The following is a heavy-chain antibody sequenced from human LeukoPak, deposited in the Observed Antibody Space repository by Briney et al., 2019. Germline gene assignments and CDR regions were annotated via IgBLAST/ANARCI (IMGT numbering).Heavy chain of an antibody. CDR3: AREGWELLRWYAFDI. J-gene: IGHJ3*02. CDR1: GFTFSNYW. CDR2: IKEDGSEK. Sequence: PGGSLRLSCVASGFTFSNYWMSWVRQAPGKGLEWVANIKEDGSEKYYVDSVKGRFTISRDNSKNTLYLQMNSLRAEDTAVYYCAREGWELLRWYAFDIWGQGTMVTVSS. D-gene: IGHD1-26*01. V-gene: IGHV3-7*03.